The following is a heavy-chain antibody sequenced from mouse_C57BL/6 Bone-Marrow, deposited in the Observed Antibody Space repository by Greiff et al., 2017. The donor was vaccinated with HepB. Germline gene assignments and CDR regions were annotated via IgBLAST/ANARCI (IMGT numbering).Heavy chain of an antibody. D-gene: IGHD1-1*01. CDR2: INPNNGGT. Sequence: EVQLQQSGPELVKPGASVKIPCKASGYTFTDYNMDWVKQSHGKSLEWIGDINPNNGGTIYNQKFKGKATLTVDKSSSTAYMELRSLTSEDTAVYYCARILPTYYYGSSYYYYAMDYWGQGTSVTVSS. V-gene: IGHV1-18*01. CDR3: ARILPTYYYGSSYYYYAMDY. J-gene: IGHJ4*01. CDR1: GYTFTDYN.